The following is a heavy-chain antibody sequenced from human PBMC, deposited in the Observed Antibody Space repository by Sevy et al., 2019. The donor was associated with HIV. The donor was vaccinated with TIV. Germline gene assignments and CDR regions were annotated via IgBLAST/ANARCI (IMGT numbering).Heavy chain of an antibody. V-gene: IGHV3-30*04. CDR2: ISFDGRNK. D-gene: IGHD2-8*01. J-gene: IGHJ4*01. Sequence: GGSLRLSCAASGFTFGNHAIHWVRQAPGKGLEWVAIISFDGRNKHYADSVKGRFTISRDNSKNTVYLQMTRLRTEDTAVYYCARDRCTDGVCFRSEYFDYWGQGTLVTVSS. CDR1: GFTFGNHA. CDR3: ARDRCTDGVCFRSEYFDY.